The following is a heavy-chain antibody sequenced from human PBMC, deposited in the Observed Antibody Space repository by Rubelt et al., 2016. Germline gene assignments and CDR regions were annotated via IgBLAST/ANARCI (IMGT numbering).Heavy chain of an antibody. D-gene: IGHD3/OR15-3a*01. J-gene: IGHJ6*02. Sequence: QVQLVQSGAEVKKPGASVKVSCKTSGYTFTSYSITWVRQAPGQGLEWMGWISAYNGNTNNAQKLQGRVTMTTDTSTSTAYMKLRGLRTDDTAWYDGVRGLDPGAPYYYYGRDVWGQGATVIVAS. CDR3: VRGLDPGAPYYYYGRDV. CDR1: GYTFTSYS. V-gene: IGHV1-18*01. CDR2: ISAYNGNT.